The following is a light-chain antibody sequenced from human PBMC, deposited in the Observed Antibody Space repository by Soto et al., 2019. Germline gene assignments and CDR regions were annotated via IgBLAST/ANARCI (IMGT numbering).Light chain of an antibody. CDR3: CSYASSSIWV. J-gene: IGLJ3*02. CDR1: SSDVGSYNL. Sequence: QSALTQPASVSGSPGQSITISCTGTSSDVGSYNLVSWYQQHPGKAPKLMIYEGTKRPSGVSNRFSGYKSGNTASLTISGFPAEDEADYYCCSYASSSIWVFGGGTKLTVL. CDR2: EGT. V-gene: IGLV2-23*01.